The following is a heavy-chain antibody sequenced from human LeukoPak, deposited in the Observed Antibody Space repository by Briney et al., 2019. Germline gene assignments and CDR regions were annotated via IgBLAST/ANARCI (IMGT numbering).Heavy chain of an antibody. CDR1: GYTLTELS. Sequence: GASVKVSCKVSGYTLTELSMHWVRQAPGKGLEWMGGFDPEDGETIYAQKFQGRVTMTEDTSTDTAYMELSSLRSEDAAVYYCVTVPYSSSWYVDYWGQGTLVTVSS. D-gene: IGHD6-13*01. V-gene: IGHV1-24*01. CDR3: VTVPYSSSWYVDY. J-gene: IGHJ4*02. CDR2: FDPEDGET.